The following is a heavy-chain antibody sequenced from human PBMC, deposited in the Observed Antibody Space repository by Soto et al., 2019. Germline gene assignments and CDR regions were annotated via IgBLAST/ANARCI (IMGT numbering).Heavy chain of an antibody. V-gene: IGHV3-33*01. J-gene: IGHJ5*02. Sequence: QVQLVESGGGVVQPGRSLRLSCAASGFTFSAYGMHWVRPAPGTVLEWLAFIWYDASHQSYADSVRGRFTISKDNSKNSVHLQLNSLRVESTAVYYIVRQNSGNWLDPCGQGSLVTVSS. D-gene: IGHD3-10*01. CDR2: IWYDASHQ. CDR3: VRQNSGNWLDP. CDR1: GFTFSAYG.